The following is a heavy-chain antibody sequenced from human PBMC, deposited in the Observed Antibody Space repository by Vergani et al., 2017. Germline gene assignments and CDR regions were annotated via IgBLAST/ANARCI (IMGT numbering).Heavy chain of an antibody. CDR2: TWYDGNNK. V-gene: IGHV3-33*01. CDR1: GFTFNQYG. Sequence: QVQLVESGGGVVQPGRSLRLSCAASGFTFNQYGMHWVRQATGKGLEWVAVTWYDGNNKKYADSVKGRFTISRDNSKSTMYLQMNSLRDEDTGVYYCARDLRLLYNRFDPWGQGTLVTVSS. CDR3: ARDLRLLYNRFDP. J-gene: IGHJ5*02. D-gene: IGHD1-14*01.